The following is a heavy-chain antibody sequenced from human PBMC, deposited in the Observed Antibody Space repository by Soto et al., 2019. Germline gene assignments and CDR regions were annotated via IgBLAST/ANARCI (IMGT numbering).Heavy chain of an antibody. CDR1: GGSISSYY. Sequence: QVQLQESGPGLVKPSDTLSLTCTVSGGSISSYYWSWIRQPPGKGLEWIGYIYYSGSTNYNPSLKSRVTISVDTSKNQFSLKLSSVTAADTAVYYCARGDYVTGYWGQGTLVTVSS. D-gene: IGHD4-17*01. J-gene: IGHJ4*02. CDR3: ARGDYVTGY. V-gene: IGHV4-59*01. CDR2: IYYSGST.